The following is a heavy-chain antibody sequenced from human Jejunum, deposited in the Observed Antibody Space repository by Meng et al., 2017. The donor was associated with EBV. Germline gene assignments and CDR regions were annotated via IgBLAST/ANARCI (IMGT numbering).Heavy chain of an antibody. CDR1: GGSISSSSYY. V-gene: IGHV4-39*01. CDR3: ARQGPSGRTFDY. D-gene: IGHD1-26*01. CDR2: YYNSGST. Sequence: LQLQVSGPGLVKPSAPRSLTCPVSGGSISSSSYYWGWIRQPPGKGLEWIGTYYNSGSTYYNPSLKSRVTISVDTSKNQFSLKLISVTAADTAAYYCARQGPSGRTFDYWGQGTLVTVSS. J-gene: IGHJ4*02.